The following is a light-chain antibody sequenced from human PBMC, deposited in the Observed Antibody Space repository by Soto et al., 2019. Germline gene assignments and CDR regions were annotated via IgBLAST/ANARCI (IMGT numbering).Light chain of an antibody. J-gene: IGLJ3*02. CDR1: SSNIGSNY. Sequence: QSVLTQPVLASGTPGQRVTISCSGSSSNIGSNYVYWYQQLPGTAPKLLIYRNNQRPSGVPDRFSGSKSGTSASLSISGLRSEDEADYYCAAWDDSLKVFGGGTQLTVL. CDR3: AAWDDSLKV. V-gene: IGLV1-47*01. CDR2: RNN.